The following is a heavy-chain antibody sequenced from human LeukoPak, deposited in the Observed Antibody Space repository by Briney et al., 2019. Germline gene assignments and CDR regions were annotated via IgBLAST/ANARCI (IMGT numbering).Heavy chain of an antibody. Sequence: PGGALRLSFSASGFTFDDYGMSWVRRAPGKGLELVSCINWNGGSTGYADSVKGRFTISRDNAKNSLYLQMNSLRAEDTALYYCARDRGSGYYYNWFDPWGQGTLVTVSS. CDR1: GFTFDDYG. CDR3: ARDRGSGYYYNWFDP. J-gene: IGHJ5*02. CDR2: INWNGGST. V-gene: IGHV3-20*03. D-gene: IGHD3-22*01.